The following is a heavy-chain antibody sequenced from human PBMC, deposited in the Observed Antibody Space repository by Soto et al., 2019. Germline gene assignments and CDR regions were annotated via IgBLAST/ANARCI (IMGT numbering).Heavy chain of an antibody. J-gene: IGHJ4*02. CDR1: GFTFSSYA. CDR3: ARRSSGWYFDS. V-gene: IGHV3-23*01. Sequence: EVQLLESGGGLVQPGGSRRLSCAASGFTFSSYAMNWVRQAPGKGLEWVSVISGSGGSTYYADSVKGRFTISRDNAKNTLYLPMNSLRAEDTAVYYCARRSSGWYFDSWGQGTLVTVSS. CDR2: ISGSGGST. D-gene: IGHD6-19*01.